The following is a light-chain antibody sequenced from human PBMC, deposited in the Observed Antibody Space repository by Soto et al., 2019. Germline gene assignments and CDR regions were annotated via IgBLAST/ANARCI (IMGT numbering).Light chain of an antibody. CDR3: QQYNSYSRT. J-gene: IGKJ1*01. V-gene: IGKV1-5*01. Sequence: DIQMTQSPSTLSASVGDRVTITCRASQSISNWLAWYQQKPGTAPRLLIYDASRLESGVPSRFSGSGSGTEFTLTLTLQPDDFATYYCQQYNSYSRTFGQGTKVEIK. CDR1: QSISNW. CDR2: DAS.